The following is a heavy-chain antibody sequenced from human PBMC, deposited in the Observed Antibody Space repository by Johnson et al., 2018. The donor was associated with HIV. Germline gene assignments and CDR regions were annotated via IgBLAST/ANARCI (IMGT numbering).Heavy chain of an antibody. CDR1: GFTFSDYY. CDR3: AKDPNRWEQLAYAFDI. V-gene: IGHV3-11*04. D-gene: IGHD6-6*01. CDR2: ISSGGNTI. J-gene: IGHJ3*02. Sequence: QMQLVESGGGLVKPGGSLRLFCAASGFTFSDYYMNWIRQTPGKGLEWVSYISSGGNTIYYADSVTGRFTISRDNAKNSLYLQMNSLRAEDTAVYYCAKDPNRWEQLAYAFDIWGQGTMVTVSS.